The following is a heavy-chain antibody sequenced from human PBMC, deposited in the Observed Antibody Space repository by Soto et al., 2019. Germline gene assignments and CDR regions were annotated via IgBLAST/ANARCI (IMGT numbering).Heavy chain of an antibody. D-gene: IGHD2-2*01. Sequence: QVQLVQSGAEVKKPGASVKVSCKASGYTFTSYGISWVRQAPGQGLEWMGWISAYNGNTNYAQKLQGRVTMTTDTSKSTAYMELRSLRSDDTAVYYCARKKEVPAAMGDYYYYYGMDVWGQGTTVTVSS. J-gene: IGHJ6*02. CDR3: ARKKEVPAAMGDYYYYYGMDV. CDR1: GYTFTSYG. CDR2: ISAYNGNT. V-gene: IGHV1-18*01.